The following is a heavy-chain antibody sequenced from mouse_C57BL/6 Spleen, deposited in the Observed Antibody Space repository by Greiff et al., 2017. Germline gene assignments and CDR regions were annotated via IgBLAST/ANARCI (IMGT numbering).Heavy chain of an antibody. Sequence: VQLQQSVAELVRPGASVKLSCTASGFNIKNTYMHWVKQRPEQGLEWIGWIDPANGTTKYAPKFQGKATLTADSSSNTAYLQLSSLTSDDTAIYYCAFCYGSGYAMDYWGQGTSVTVSS. CDR2: IDPANGTT. D-gene: IGHD2-2*01. J-gene: IGHJ4*01. V-gene: IGHV14-3*01. CDR3: AFCYGSGYAMDY. CDR1: GFNIKNTY.